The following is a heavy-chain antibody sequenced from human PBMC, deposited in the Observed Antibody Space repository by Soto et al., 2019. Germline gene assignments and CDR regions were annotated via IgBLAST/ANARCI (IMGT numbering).Heavy chain of an antibody. CDR1: GYTFTSYG. CDR2: ISAYNGNT. V-gene: IGHV1-18*01. Sequence: ASVKVSCKASGYTFTSYGISWVRQAPGQGLEWMGWISAYNGNTNYAQKLQSRVTMTTDTSTSTAYMELRSLRSDDTAVYYCGRHDSSSWYNDAFDIWGQGTMVTVSS. D-gene: IGHD6-13*01. CDR3: GRHDSSSWYNDAFDI. J-gene: IGHJ3*02.